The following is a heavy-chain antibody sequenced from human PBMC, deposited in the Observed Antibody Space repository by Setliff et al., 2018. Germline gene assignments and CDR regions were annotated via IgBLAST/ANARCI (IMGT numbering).Heavy chain of an antibody. Sequence: GGSLRLSCAASGFTFSDYYMNWIRQAPGKGLESVSYISSSGSIGYADSVKGRFTISRDNAENSLYLQMNSLRAEDTAVYYCARDLSLWFGELRVYYYGMDVWGQGTTVTVSS. CDR1: GFTFSDYY. CDR2: ISSSGSI. V-gene: IGHV3-11*04. J-gene: IGHJ6*02. CDR3: ARDLSLWFGELRVYYYGMDV. D-gene: IGHD3-10*01.